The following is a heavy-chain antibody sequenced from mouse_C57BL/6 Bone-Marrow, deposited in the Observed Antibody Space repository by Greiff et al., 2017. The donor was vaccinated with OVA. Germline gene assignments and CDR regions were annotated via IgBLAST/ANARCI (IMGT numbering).Heavy chain of an antibody. V-gene: IGHV1-81*01. CDR2: IYPRSGNT. CDR3: AREGLREYFDY. D-gene: IGHD2-4*01. J-gene: IGHJ2*01. Sequence: VKLVESGAELARPGASVKLSCKASGYTFTSYGISWVKQRTGQGLEWIGEIYPRSGNTYYNEKFKGKATLTADKSSSTAYMELRSLTSEDSAVYFCAREGLREYFDYWGQGTTLTVSS. CDR1: GYTFTSYG.